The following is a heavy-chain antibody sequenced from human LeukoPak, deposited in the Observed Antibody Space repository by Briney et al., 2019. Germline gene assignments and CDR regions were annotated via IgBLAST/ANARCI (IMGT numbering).Heavy chain of an antibody. CDR3: ARVQADCSGGSCYNWFDP. CDR2: MNPNSGYT. J-gene: IGHJ5*02. CDR1: GYTFTSYD. Sequence: WASVKVSCKASGYTFTSYDINWVRQATGQGLECMGWMNPNSGYTGYAQKFQGRVTMTRNTSISTAYMELSSLRSEDTAVYYCARVQADCSGGSCYNWFDPWGQGILVTVSS. V-gene: IGHV1-8*01. D-gene: IGHD2-15*01.